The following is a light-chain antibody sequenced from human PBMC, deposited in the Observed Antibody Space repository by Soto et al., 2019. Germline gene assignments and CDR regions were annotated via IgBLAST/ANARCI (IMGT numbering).Light chain of an antibody. CDR3: QTWDSTAGV. J-gene: IGLJ3*02. CDR1: KLGDKY. CDR2: QDI. Sequence: SYELTQPPSVSVSPGQTASITCSGDKLGDKYVCWYQLKPGQSPVLVVYQDIKRPSGIPERFSGSKSGNTATLTISGTQALDEADYYCQTWDSTAGVFGGGTKLTVL. V-gene: IGLV3-1*01.